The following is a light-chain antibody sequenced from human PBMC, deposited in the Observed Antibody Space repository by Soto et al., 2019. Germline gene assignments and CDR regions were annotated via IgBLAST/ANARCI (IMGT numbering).Light chain of an antibody. CDR2: GNS. J-gene: IGLJ1*01. Sequence: QSVLTQPPSVSGAPGQRVTISCTGSSSNIGAGYDVHWYQQLPGTAPKLLIYGNSNRPSGVPDRSSGSKSGTSASLAITGLQAEDEADYYCQSYDSSLSVLYVFGTGTKLTVL. CDR1: SSNIGAGYD. V-gene: IGLV1-40*01. CDR3: QSYDSSLSVLYV.